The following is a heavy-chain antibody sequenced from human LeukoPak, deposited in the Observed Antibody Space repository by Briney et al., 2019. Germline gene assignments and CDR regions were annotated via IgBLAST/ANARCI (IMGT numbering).Heavy chain of an antibody. CDR1: GGSFSGYY. D-gene: IGHD2-2*01. CDR3: ARRGGYCSSTSCFNRFDP. CDR2: INHSGST. J-gene: IGHJ5*02. Sequence: PSETLSLTCAVYGGSFSGYYWSWIRQPPGKGLEWIGEINHSGSTNYNPSLKSRVTISVDTSKNQFSLKLSSVTAADTAVYYCARRGGYCSSTSCFNRFDPWGQGTLVTVSS. V-gene: IGHV4-34*01.